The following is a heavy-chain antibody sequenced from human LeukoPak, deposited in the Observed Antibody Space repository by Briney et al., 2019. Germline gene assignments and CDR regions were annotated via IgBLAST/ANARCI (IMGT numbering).Heavy chain of an antibody. V-gene: IGHV3-69-1*01. CDR2: VSDSFNK. CDR3: ARDGLHTAHFDY. Sequence: PGGSLRLSCAASGFTFGDYGMSWVRQAPGKGLEWVSTVSDSFNKHYSDSVKGRFTISRDNAGNSLYLQMNSLRDEDTAVYYCARDGLHTAHFDYWGQGTLVTVSS. CDR1: GFTFGDYG. J-gene: IGHJ4*02. D-gene: IGHD5-18*01.